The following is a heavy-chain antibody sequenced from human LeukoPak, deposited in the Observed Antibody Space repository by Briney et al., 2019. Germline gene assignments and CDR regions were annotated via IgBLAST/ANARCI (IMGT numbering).Heavy chain of an antibody. V-gene: IGHV3-48*03. J-gene: IGHJ4*02. CDR3: ARGGYDFWSGYPLDY. CDR1: GFTFSSYE. D-gene: IGHD3-3*01. CDR2: ISSSGSTI. Sequence: GGSLRLSCAASGFTFSSYEMNWVRQAPGKGLEWVSYISSSGSTIYYADSVKGRFTISRDNAKNSLYLQTNSLRAEDTAVYYCARGGYDFWSGYPLDYWGQGTLVTVSS.